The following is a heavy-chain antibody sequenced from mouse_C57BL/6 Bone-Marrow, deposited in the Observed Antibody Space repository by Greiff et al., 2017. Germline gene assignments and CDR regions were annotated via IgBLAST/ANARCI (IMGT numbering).Heavy chain of an antibody. CDR1: GYTFTSYW. J-gene: IGHJ4*01. V-gene: IGHV1-72*01. Sequence: QVQLQQPGAELVKPGASVKLSCKASGYTFTSYWMHWVKQRPGRGLEWIGRIAPNSGGTKYNEKFKSKDTLTVDKPSSTAYMQLSSLTSEDSAVYYCARGGYGNYYAMDYWGQGTSVTGSS. D-gene: IGHD2-10*02. CDR2: IAPNSGGT. CDR3: ARGGYGNYYAMDY.